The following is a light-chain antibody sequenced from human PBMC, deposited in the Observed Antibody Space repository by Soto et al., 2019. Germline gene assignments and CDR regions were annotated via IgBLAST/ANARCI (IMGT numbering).Light chain of an antibody. J-gene: IGLJ2*01. V-gene: IGLV1-51*01. CDR2: DNN. CDR3: VTWDVSAVV. CDR1: SSNIGNNY. Sequence: QSALTQPPSVSAAPGQRVSISCSGSSSNIGNNYVSWYQHFPGTTPRLLIYDNNKRPSGIPDRFSGSKSGTSATLGITGLQTGDEADYYCVTWDVSAVVFGGGTKLTVL.